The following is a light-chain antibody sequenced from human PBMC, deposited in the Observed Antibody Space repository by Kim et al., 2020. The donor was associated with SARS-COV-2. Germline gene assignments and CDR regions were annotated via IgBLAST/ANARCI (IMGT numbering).Light chain of an antibody. CDR3: QQYTNWPYT. CDR2: GAS. CDR1: QSVSSN. Sequence: SVSPGKRATLSCRASQSVSSNLAWYQQKPGQAPRLLIYGASTRATGIPARFSGSGSGTEFTLTISSLQSEDFAVYYCQQYTNWPYTFGQGTKLEI. J-gene: IGKJ2*01. V-gene: IGKV3-15*01.